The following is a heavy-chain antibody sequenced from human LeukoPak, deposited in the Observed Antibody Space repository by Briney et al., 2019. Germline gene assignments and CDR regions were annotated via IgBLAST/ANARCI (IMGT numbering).Heavy chain of an antibody. Sequence: QAGGSLRLSCAASGFTFSTFAMIWVRQPPGKGLEWVSSIFPSGGEIHYADSVRGRFTISRDNSKSILSLQMNSLIAEDTAIYYCATYRQVLLPFESWGQGTLVTVSS. J-gene: IGHJ4*02. D-gene: IGHD5-18*01. CDR3: ATYRQVLLPFES. CDR1: GFTFSTFA. CDR2: IFPSGGEI. V-gene: IGHV3-23*01.